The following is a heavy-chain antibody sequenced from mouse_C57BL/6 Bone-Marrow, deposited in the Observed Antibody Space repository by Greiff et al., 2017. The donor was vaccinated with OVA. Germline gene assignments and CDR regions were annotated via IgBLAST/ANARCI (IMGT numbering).Heavy chain of an antibody. J-gene: IGHJ3*01. D-gene: IGHD2-4*01. CDR1: GYTFTNYW. V-gene: IGHV1-63*01. Sequence: VQLQQSGAELVRPGTSVKMSCKASGYTFTNYWIGWAKPRPGHGLEWIGDIYPGGGYTNYNEKFKGKATLTADKSSSTAYMQFSSLTSEDSAIYYCARSYYDYPFAYWGQGTLVTVSA. CDR2: IYPGGGYT. CDR3: ARSYYDYPFAY.